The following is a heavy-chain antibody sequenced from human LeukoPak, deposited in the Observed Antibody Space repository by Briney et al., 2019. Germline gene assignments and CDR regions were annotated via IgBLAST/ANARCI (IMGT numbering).Heavy chain of an antibody. D-gene: IGHD6-19*01. J-gene: IGHJ5*02. CDR3: AKAASYTSSFSAGDWFDP. Sequence: PGGSLRLSCAASGFSFGSYWMHWVRQAPGRGLEWVSVIYSGGSTYYADSVKGRFTISRDNSKNTLFLQMNSLRADDTAIYYCAKAASYTSSFSAGDWFDPWGQGTLVSVSS. CDR2: IYSGGST. V-gene: IGHV3-53*01. CDR1: GFSFGSYW.